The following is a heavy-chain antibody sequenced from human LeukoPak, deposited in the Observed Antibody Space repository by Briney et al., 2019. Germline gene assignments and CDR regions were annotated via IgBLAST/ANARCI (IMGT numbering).Heavy chain of an antibody. CDR3: ARDLSSDYYFDY. D-gene: IGHD3-16*02. CDR2: IYYSGST. J-gene: IGHJ4*02. Sequence: SETLSLTCTVSGGSISSYYWSWIRQPPGKGLEWIGYIYYSGSTNYNPSLKSRVTISVDTSKNQFSLKLSSVSAADTAVYYCARDLSSDYYFDYWGQGTLVTVSS. CDR1: GGSISSYY. V-gene: IGHV4-59*01.